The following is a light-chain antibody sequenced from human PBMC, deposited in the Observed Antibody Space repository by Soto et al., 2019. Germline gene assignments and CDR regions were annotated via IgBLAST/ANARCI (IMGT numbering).Light chain of an antibody. CDR1: QNINNY. V-gene: IGKV1-39*01. CDR2: GAS. J-gene: IGKJ2*01. Sequence: DIQMTQSPSSLSASIGDRVTITCRASQNINNYLNWYQYKPGTAPKLLIYGASTLQSGVPSRFSGSGSGTDFTLTISCLQSEDFATYYCQQYYSYPHTFGQGTKVDIK. CDR3: QQYYSYPHT.